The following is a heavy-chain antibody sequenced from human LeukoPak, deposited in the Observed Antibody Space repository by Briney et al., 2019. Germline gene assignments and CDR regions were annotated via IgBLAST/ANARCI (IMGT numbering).Heavy chain of an antibody. CDR3: ARGRIYDSSGYWSDY. CDR2: ISAYNGNT. CDR1: GYTFTSYG. D-gene: IGHD3-22*01. V-gene: IGHV1-18*01. J-gene: IGHJ4*02. Sequence: ASVKVSCKASGYTFTSYGISWVRQAPGQGLEWMGWISAYNGNTNYAQKLQGRVTMTTDTSTSTAYMELRSLRSDDTAVYYCARGRIYDSSGYWSDYWGQGTLVTVSS.